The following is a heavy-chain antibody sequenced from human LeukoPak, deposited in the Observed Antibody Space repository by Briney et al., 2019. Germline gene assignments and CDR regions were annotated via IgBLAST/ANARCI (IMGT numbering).Heavy chain of an antibody. D-gene: IGHD5-18*01. CDR2: VSYTRIAT. CDR3: AKAFREFGTSSSYSSFDT. V-gene: IGHV3-23*05. Sequence: GGSLRLSCAASGFTFSSYAMSWVRQAPGKGLEWVSGVSYTRIATYYADSVKGRFTISRDDSENILYLQMNGLRAEDTAVYFCAKAFREFGTSSSYSSFDTWGQGTMVTVSS. CDR1: GFTFSSYA. J-gene: IGHJ3*02.